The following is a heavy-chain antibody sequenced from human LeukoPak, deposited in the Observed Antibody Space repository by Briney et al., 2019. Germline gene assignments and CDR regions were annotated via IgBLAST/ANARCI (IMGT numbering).Heavy chain of an antibody. CDR3: ARGRGYWVVVPAAMGYYYYYMDV. CDR1: GGSFSGYY. CDR2: INHSGST. Sequence: SETLSLTCAVYGGSFSGYYWSWIRQPPGKGLEWMGEINHSGSTNYNPSLKSRVTISVDTSKNQFSLKLGSVTAADTAVYYCARGRGYWVVVPAAMGYYYYYMDVWGKGTTVTVSS. V-gene: IGHV4-34*01. J-gene: IGHJ6*03. D-gene: IGHD2-2*01.